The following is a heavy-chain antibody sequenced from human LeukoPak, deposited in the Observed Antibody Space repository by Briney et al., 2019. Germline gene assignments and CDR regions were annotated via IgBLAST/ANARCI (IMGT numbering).Heavy chain of an antibody. CDR1: GYTFTSYG. J-gene: IGHJ6*03. CDR2: ISAYNGNT. CDR3: AREIRDYYYMDV. V-gene: IGHV1-18*01. Sequence: GASVKVSCKASGYTFTSYGISWVRQAPGQGLEWMGWISAYNGNTNYAQKLQGRVTMTTDTSTITDYMELRSLRSDDTAVYYCAREIRDYYYMDVWGKGTTVTVSS.